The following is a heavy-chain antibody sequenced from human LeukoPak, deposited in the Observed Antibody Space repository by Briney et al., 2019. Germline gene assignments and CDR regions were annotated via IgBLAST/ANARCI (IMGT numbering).Heavy chain of an antibody. D-gene: IGHD3-3*01. CDR2: IYHSGST. CDR3: ASPDSYYDFWSGYFGY. Sequence: SETLSLNCAVSGYSISSGYYWGWIRQPPGKGLEWIGSIYHSGSTYYNPSLKSRVTISVDTSKNQFSLKLSSVTAADTAVYYCASPDSYYDFWSGYFGYWGQGTLVTVSS. CDR1: GYSISSGYY. V-gene: IGHV4-38-2*01. J-gene: IGHJ4*02.